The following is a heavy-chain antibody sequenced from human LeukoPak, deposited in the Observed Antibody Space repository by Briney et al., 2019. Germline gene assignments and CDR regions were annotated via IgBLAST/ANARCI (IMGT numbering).Heavy chain of an antibody. CDR2: ISSSSSYI. Sequence: GGSLRLSCAVSGFTFSSYSMNWVRQAPGKGLEWVSSISSSSSYIYYADSVKGRFTISRDNAKNTLYLQMNSLRAEDTAVYYCAREQYYYDSSGYYQDDAFDIWGQGTMVTVSS. D-gene: IGHD3-22*01. V-gene: IGHV3-21*01. CDR3: AREQYYYDSSGYYQDDAFDI. J-gene: IGHJ3*02. CDR1: GFTFSSYS.